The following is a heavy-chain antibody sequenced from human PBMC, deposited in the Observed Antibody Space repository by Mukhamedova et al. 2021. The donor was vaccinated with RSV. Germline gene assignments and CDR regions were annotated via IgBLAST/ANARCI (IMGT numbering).Heavy chain of an antibody. CDR2: IYSGGST. J-gene: IGHJ6*02. V-gene: IGHV3-53*04. D-gene: IGHD4/OR15-4a*01. Sequence: VSVIYSGGSTYYADSEKGRFTISRHNSKNTLYLQMNSLRAEDTAVYYCARGLSRYYYGMDVWGQGTTVTVSS. CDR3: ARGLSRYYYGMDV.